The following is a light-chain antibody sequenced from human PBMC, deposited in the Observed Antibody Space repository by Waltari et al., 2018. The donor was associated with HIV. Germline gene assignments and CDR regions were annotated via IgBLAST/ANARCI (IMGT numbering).Light chain of an antibody. CDR3: TSYISSAIPV. CDR2: EVV. Sequence: QSALTQPASVSGSPGQSITISCTGTDTDHYDVSRYQPRPGDAPKGIIFEVVTRPSGVSNRFSGSRSGNTASLTISGLLAEDEADYFCTSYISSAIPVFGGGTKVTVL. J-gene: IGLJ2*01. V-gene: IGLV2-14*01. CDR1: DTDHYD.